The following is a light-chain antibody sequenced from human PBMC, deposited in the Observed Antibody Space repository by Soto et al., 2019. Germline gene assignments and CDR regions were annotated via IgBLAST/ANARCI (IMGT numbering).Light chain of an antibody. CDR2: KAS. V-gene: IGKV1-5*03. Sequence: DLQMTQSPSTLSAAVGDRVTITCRATQSISGWYAWYPQKPRKAPKLLIYKASSLQSGPPSRIGGSGSATEFSLTVCRLQPDLFDAYSCQQYSSYSTSGQGTKVEIK. CDR1: QSISGW. J-gene: IGKJ1*01. CDR3: QQYSSYST.